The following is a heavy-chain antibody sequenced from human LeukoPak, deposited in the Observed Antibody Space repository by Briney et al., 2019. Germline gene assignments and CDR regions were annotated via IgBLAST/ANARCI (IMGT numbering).Heavy chain of an antibody. J-gene: IGHJ3*02. CDR2: IYSGGST. Sequence: GGSLRLSCAASGFTVSSNYMSWVRQAPGKGLEWVSVIYSGGSTYYADSVKGRFTISRDNSKNTLYLQMNSLRAEDTAVYYCARASYYYDSSGYPHNAFDIWGQGTMVTVSS. CDR1: GFTVSSNY. CDR3: ARASYYYDSSGYPHNAFDI. V-gene: IGHV3-53*01. D-gene: IGHD3-22*01.